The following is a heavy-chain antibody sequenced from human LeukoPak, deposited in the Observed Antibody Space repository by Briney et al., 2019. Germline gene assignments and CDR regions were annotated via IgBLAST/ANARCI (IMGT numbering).Heavy chain of an antibody. Sequence: GGSLRLSYAASGFTFDDYAMHWVRQAPGKGLEWVSLISWDGGSTYYADSVKGRFTISRDNSKNSLYLQMNSLRAEDTALYYCAKAGYSSSSGYYYYYMDVWGKGTTVTVSS. V-gene: IGHV3-43D*03. CDR1: GFTFDDYA. CDR2: ISWDGGST. CDR3: AKAGYSSSSGYYYYYMDV. J-gene: IGHJ6*03. D-gene: IGHD6-6*01.